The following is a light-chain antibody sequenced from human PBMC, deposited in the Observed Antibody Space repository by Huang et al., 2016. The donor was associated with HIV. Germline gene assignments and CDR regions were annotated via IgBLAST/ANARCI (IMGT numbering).Light chain of an antibody. V-gene: IGKV3-15*01. J-gene: IGKJ1*01. Sequence: EIVMTQSPATLSVSPGERATLSCRASQTVSNNLAWYQQTPGQAPRLLIHGASPRATGIPARFSGSGSGTEFTLTISSLQSEDFAVYYCQQYHNWPPWTFGQGTKVEVK. CDR1: QTVSNN. CDR2: GAS. CDR3: QQYHNWPPWT.